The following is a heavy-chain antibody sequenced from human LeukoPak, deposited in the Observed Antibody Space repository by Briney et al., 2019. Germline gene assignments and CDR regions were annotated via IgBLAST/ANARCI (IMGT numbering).Heavy chain of an antibody. CDR2: ISYDGSNK. CDR3: AKSSSAWISPFDY. V-gene: IGHV3-30*18. J-gene: IGHJ4*02. CDR1: GFSFSYYG. D-gene: IGHD6-19*01. Sequence: PGRSLRLSCAASGFSFSYYGIHWVRQAPGKGLEWVAVISYDGSNKYYADSMKGRFTISRDNSKNTLYLQMNSLRTDDTAVYYCAKSSSAWISPFDYWGQGTLVTVSS.